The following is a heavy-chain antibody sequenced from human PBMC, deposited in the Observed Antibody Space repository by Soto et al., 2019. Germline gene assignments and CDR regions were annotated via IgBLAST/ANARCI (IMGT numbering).Heavy chain of an antibody. D-gene: IGHD3-22*01. Sequence: GGSLRLSCAASGFTFSSYAMHWVRQAPGKGLEWVAVISYDGSNKYYADSVKGRFTISRDNSKNTLYLQMNSLRAEDTAVYYCARDQGPMIVVVIRVVEFVGWFDPWGQGTLVTVSS. CDR2: ISYDGSNK. CDR3: ARDQGPMIVVVIRVVEFVGWFDP. J-gene: IGHJ5*02. CDR1: GFTFSSYA. V-gene: IGHV3-30-3*01.